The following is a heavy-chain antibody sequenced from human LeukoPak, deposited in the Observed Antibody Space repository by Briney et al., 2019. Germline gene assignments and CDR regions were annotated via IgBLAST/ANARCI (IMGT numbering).Heavy chain of an antibody. J-gene: IGHJ4*02. Sequence: VSGPTLVNPTQTLTLTCTFSGFSLSTRGVGVGWIRQPPGKALEWLALIYWDDDKRCSPSLKSRLTITKDTSKNQVVLTMTNMDPVDTATYYCAHVDSSGYYLLFDYWGQGTLVTVSS. D-gene: IGHD3-22*01. CDR3: AHVDSSGYYLLFDY. CDR1: GFSLSTRGVG. CDR2: IYWDDDK. V-gene: IGHV2-5*02.